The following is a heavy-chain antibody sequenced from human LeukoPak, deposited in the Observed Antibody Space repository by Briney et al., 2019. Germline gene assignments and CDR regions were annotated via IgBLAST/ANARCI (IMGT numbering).Heavy chain of an antibody. Sequence: SETLSLTCTVSGGSISSSGYYWGWIRQPPGKGLEWIGSIYYSGSTYYNPSLKSRVTISVDTSKNQFSLKLSSVTAADTAVYYCARVASDGSGSWNYAFDIWGQGTMVTVSS. CDR2: IYYSGST. CDR3: ARVASDGSGSWNYAFDI. J-gene: IGHJ3*02. CDR1: GGSISSSGYY. D-gene: IGHD3-10*01. V-gene: IGHV4-39*07.